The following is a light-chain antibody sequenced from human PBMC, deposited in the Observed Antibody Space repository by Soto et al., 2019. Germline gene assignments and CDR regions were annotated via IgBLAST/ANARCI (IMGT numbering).Light chain of an antibody. V-gene: IGLV2-14*01. Sequence: QSVLTQPASVSGSPGQSITISCTGTSSDVGGYNYVSWYQQHPGKAPKLMIYEVSNRPSGVSNRFSGSKSGNTASLTISGLQAEDEADYYCSSCAGSNSYVFGTGTKVTVL. J-gene: IGLJ1*01. CDR2: EVS. CDR1: SSDVGGYNY. CDR3: SSCAGSNSYV.